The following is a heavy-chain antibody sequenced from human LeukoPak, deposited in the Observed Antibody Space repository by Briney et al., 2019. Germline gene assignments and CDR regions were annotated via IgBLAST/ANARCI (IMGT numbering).Heavy chain of an antibody. Sequence: GGSLRLSCAASGFTFSSYWMSWVRQAPGKGLEWVANIKQDGSKKYYVDSVKGRFTISRDNAKNSLYLQMNSLRAEDTAVYYCARGTTVTTAPLTDGGQGTMVTVSS. CDR2: IKQDGSKK. J-gene: IGHJ3*01. V-gene: IGHV3-7*01. CDR1: GFTFSSYW. D-gene: IGHD4-17*01. CDR3: ARGTTVTTAPLTD.